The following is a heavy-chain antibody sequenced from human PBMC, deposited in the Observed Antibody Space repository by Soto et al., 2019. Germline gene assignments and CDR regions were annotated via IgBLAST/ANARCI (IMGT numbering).Heavy chain of an antibody. CDR1: GFTFSSYG. V-gene: IGHV3-30*18. Sequence: QVQLVESGGGVVQPGRSLRLSCAASGFTFSSYGMHWVRQAPGKGLEWVAVISYDGSNKYYAESVKGRFTISRDNSKNTLYLQMNRLRAEDTAVYYCAKDLGHGGRGAFDIWGQGTMVTVSS. D-gene: IGHD7-27*01. J-gene: IGHJ3*02. CDR2: ISYDGSNK. CDR3: AKDLGHGGRGAFDI.